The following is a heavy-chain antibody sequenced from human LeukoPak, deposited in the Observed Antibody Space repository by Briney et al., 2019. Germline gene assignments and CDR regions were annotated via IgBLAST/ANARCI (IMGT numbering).Heavy chain of an antibody. Sequence: GESLKISCKGSGYIFSSYWIGWVRQMPGKGLEWMGIIYPGDSDTRYRSSFQGQVTISADKSISTAYLQWSSLKASDTAMYYCARQRIANGVCHLDYWGQGTLVTVSS. J-gene: IGHJ4*02. V-gene: IGHV5-51*01. D-gene: IGHD2-8*01. CDR1: GYIFSSYW. CDR2: IYPGDSDT. CDR3: ARQRIANGVCHLDY.